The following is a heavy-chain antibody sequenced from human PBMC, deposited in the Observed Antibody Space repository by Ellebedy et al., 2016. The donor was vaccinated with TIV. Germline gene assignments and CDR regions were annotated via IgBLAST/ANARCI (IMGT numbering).Heavy chain of an antibody. D-gene: IGHD3-10*01. CDR1: GFTFSSYD. Sequence: GESLKISXAASGFTFSSYDMHWVRQATGKGLEWISAIGTAGDTYYPGSVKGRFTISRENAKNSLYLQMNSLRAGDTAVYYCARMVRGFDPWGQGTLVTVSS. CDR3: ARMVRGFDP. J-gene: IGHJ5*02. V-gene: IGHV3-13*01. CDR2: IGTAGDT.